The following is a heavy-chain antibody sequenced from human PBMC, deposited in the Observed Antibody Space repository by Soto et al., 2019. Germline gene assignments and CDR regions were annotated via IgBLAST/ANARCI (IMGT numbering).Heavy chain of an antibody. J-gene: IGHJ4*02. CDR1: GFTFSSYA. Sequence: GGSLRLSCAASGFTFSSYAMSWVRQAPGKGLEWVSAISGSGGSTYYADSVKGRFTISRDNSKNTLYLQMNSLRAEDTAVYYCATYDFWSGYYFLDYWGQGTLVTVSS. CDR2: ISGSGGST. D-gene: IGHD3-3*01. CDR3: ATYDFWSGYYFLDY. V-gene: IGHV3-23*01.